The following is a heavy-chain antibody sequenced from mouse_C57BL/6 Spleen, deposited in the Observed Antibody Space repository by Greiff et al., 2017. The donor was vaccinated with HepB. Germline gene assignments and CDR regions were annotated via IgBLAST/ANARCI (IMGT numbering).Heavy chain of an antibody. CDR1: GYTFTDYY. CDR2: INPYNGGT. CDR3: AREDWDMFAY. V-gene: IGHV1-19*01. J-gene: IGHJ3*01. D-gene: IGHD4-1*01. Sequence: EVQLQQSGPVLVKPGASVKMSCKASGYTFTDYYMNWVKQSHGKSLEWIGVINPYNGGTSYNQKFKGKATLTFDKSSSTAYMELNSLTSEDSAVYYCAREDWDMFAYWGQGTLVTVSA.